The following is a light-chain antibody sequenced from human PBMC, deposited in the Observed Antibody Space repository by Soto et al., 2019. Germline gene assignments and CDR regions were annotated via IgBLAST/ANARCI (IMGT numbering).Light chain of an antibody. Sequence: QAVVTQPPSASGTPGQRVTISCSGSSSNIGVNAVNWYQQLPGTAPKLLIYSDNQRPSGVPDRFSGSKSGTSASLAISGLQSEDEADYYCALWDDSLNGWVFGGGTKLTVL. CDR2: SDN. J-gene: IGLJ3*02. V-gene: IGLV1-44*01. CDR3: ALWDDSLNGWV. CDR1: SSNIGVNA.